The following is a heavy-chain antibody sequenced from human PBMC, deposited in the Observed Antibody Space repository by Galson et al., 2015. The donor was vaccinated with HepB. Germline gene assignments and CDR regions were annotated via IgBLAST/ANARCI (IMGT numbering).Heavy chain of an antibody. CDR3: AKDPARYYYDSSGYYDY. D-gene: IGHD3-22*01. CDR1: GFTFSSYG. V-gene: IGHV3-30*18. Sequence: SLRLSCAASGFTFSSYGMHWVRQAPGKGLEWVAVISYDGSNKYYADSVKGRFTISRDNSKNTLYLQMNSLRAEDTAVHYCAKDPARYYYDSSGYYDYWGQGTLVTVSS. J-gene: IGHJ4*02. CDR2: ISYDGSNK.